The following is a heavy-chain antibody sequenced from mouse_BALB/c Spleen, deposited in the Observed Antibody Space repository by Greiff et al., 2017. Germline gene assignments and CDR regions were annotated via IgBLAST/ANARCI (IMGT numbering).Heavy chain of an antibody. CDR2: ISSGGST. J-gene: IGHJ3*01. D-gene: IGHD1-1*02. CDR3: ARRGSRPWFAY. Sequence: EVQRVESGGGLVKPGGSLKLSCAASGFTFSSYAMSWVRQTPEKRLEWVASISSGGSTYYPDSVKGRFTISRDNARNILYLQMSSLRSEDTAMYYCARRGSRPWFAYWGQGTLVTVSA. V-gene: IGHV5-6-5*01. CDR1: GFTFSSYA.